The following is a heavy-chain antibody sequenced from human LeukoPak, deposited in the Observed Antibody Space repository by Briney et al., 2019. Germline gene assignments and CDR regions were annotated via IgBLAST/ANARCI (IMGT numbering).Heavy chain of an antibody. CDR1: GFTFSSYG. Sequence: GGSLRLSCAASGFTFSSYGMHWVRQAPGKGLEWVAVIWYDGSNKYYADSVKGRFTISRDNSKNTLYLQMNSLRAEDTAVYYCASDLYYGLGRREYYYYGMDVWGKGTTVTVSS. V-gene: IGHV3-33*01. J-gene: IGHJ6*04. CDR2: IWYDGSNK. CDR3: ASDLYYGLGRREYYYYGMDV. D-gene: IGHD3-10*01.